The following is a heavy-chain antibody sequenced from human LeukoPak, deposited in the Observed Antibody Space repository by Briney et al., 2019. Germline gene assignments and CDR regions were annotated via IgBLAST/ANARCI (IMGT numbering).Heavy chain of an antibody. Sequence: PSQTLSLTCTVSGGSISSGGYYWSWIRQHPGKGLEWIGYIYYSGSTYYNPSLKSRVTISVDTSKNQFSLKLSSVTAADTAVYYCARVVGYCSSTSCYEGRGFDYWGQGTLVTVSS. CDR2: IYYSGST. CDR1: GGSISSGGYY. CDR3: ARVVGYCSSTSCYEGRGFDY. D-gene: IGHD2-2*01. V-gene: IGHV4-31*03. J-gene: IGHJ4*02.